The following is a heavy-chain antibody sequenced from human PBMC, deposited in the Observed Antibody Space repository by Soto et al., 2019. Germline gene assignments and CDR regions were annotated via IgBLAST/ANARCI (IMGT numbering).Heavy chain of an antibody. V-gene: IGHV3-23*01. Sequence: EVQLLESGGGLVQPGGSLRLSCAASGFTFSTYAMSWVRQAPGKGLEWVSGISGSGGSTYYADAVKGRFTISRDNSKNTLYRQMHSLRAEDTGVYYGAKVSLTSAGQDYWGQGTLGSVSS. CDR1: GFTFSTYA. CDR2: ISGSGGST. CDR3: AKVSLTSAGQDY. D-gene: IGHD1-1*01. J-gene: IGHJ4*02.